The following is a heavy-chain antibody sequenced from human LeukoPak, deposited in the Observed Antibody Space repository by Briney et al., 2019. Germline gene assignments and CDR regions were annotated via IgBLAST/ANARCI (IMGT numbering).Heavy chain of an antibody. D-gene: IGHD3-22*01. V-gene: IGHV3-74*01. CDR1: GFIFNDYW. CDR2: INPDGSTT. J-gene: IGHJ4*02. CDR3: GRDKSEYDSSGRGDY. Sequence: GGSLRLSCAASGFIFNDYWMHWVRQAPGKGLVWVSRINPDGSTTNCADSVKGRFTVSRDNAKNTLFLQMNSLSAEDTAVYFCGRDKSEYDSSGRGDYWGQGTLVTVSS.